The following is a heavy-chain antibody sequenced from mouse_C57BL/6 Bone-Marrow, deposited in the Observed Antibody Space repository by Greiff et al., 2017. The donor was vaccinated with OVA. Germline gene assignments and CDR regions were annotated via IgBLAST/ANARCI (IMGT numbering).Heavy chain of an antibody. Sequence: QVQLQQPGAELVKPGASVKLSCKASGYTFTSYWMHWVKQRPGQGLEWIGMIHPNSGSTNYNEKFKSKATLTVDKSSSTAYMQLSSLTSEDSAVYYCAPYYGSSYEWAMDYWGQGTSVTVSS. CDR3: APYYGSSYEWAMDY. J-gene: IGHJ4*01. V-gene: IGHV1-64*01. D-gene: IGHD1-1*01. CDR2: IHPNSGST. CDR1: GYTFTSYW.